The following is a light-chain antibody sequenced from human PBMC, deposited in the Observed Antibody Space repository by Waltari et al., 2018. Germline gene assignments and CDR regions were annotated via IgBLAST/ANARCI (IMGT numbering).Light chain of an antibody. V-gene: IGKV1-6*01. CDR3: LQDYSYPRT. Sequence: AIQVTQSPSSLSASVGDRVMITCRASQGIRVDLAWYQQKSGKAPKLLIYGASTIQNGVPSRFSGNGSDTDFTLTISSLQPEDIATYYCLQDYSYPRTFGQGTKVEIK. CDR2: GAS. J-gene: IGKJ1*01. CDR1: QGIRVD.